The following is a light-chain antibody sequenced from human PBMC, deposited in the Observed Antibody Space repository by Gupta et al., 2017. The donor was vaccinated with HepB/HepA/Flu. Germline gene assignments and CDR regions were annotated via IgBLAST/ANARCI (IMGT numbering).Light chain of an antibody. CDR2: WAS. CDR1: QSVLYSYNNKNY. Sequence: DIVMTQSPDSLAVALGKRATINCKASQSVLYSYNNKNYLAWYQQKPGQPPKMVIYWASIREVGVPDICSGSGFGKYFTLIISSLQEEDVACYYCQHNYSTLRFGQGTKLEIK. V-gene: IGKV4-1*01. J-gene: IGKJ2*01. CDR3: QHNYSTLR.